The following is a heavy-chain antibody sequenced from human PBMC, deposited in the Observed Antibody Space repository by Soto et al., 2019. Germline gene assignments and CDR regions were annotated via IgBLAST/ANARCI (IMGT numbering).Heavy chain of an antibody. CDR3: LNGDYY. CDR1: GFSFSSHI. V-gene: IGHV3-48*01. Sequence: EEQLVESGGGLVQPGGSLRLSCAASGFSFSSHIMYWVRQAPGKGLEWVSAINSGSTTIYYAESVQGRFTISRDNAKNSLYLQMNSLRADDTAVYYCLNGDYYVGQGTLVTVSS. J-gene: IGHJ4*02. D-gene: IGHD3-10*01. CDR2: INSGSTTI.